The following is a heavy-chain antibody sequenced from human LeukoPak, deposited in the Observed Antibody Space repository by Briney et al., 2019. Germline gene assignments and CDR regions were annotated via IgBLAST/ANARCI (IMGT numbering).Heavy chain of an antibody. V-gene: IGHV3-30*18. D-gene: IGHD1-26*01. CDR2: ISYDGNNK. CDR1: GYTFTHYG. Sequence: GGSLRLSCVISGYTFTHYGFHWVRQAPGKALEWVAFISYDGNNKYEDSVKGRFTISRDNSKSTLHLQMNGLRAEDTAVYYCAKGGSGSHFDYWGQGTLVTVSS. J-gene: IGHJ4*02. CDR3: AKGGSGSHFDY.